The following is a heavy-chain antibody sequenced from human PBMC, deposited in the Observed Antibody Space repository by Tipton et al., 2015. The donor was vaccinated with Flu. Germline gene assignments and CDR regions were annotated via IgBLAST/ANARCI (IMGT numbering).Heavy chain of an antibody. V-gene: IGHV4-38-2*02. CDR3: ARHTGDSVRGIIDY. Sequence: GLVKPSETLSLTCTVSGFSIRGPDHFWGWVRQPPGKGLEWIGTIYHSGSTYYNPSLKSRLTISVDTSKNQFSLKLSSVTAADTAVYYCARHTGDSVRGIIDYWGQGTLVTVSS. CDR2: IYHSGST. J-gene: IGHJ4*02. D-gene: IGHD3-10*02. CDR1: GFSIRGPDHF.